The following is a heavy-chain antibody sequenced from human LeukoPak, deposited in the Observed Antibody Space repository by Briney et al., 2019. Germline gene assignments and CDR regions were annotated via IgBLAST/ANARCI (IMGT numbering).Heavy chain of an antibody. Sequence: SETLSLTCAVYGGSFSGYYWSWIRQPPGKGLEWIGETNHSGSTNYNPSLKSRGTISVDTSKNQFSLKLSSVTAADTAVYYCARGIAARLVYWGQGTLVTVSS. CDR1: GGSFSGYY. J-gene: IGHJ4*02. D-gene: IGHD6-6*01. V-gene: IGHV4-34*01. CDR2: TNHSGST. CDR3: ARGIAARLVY.